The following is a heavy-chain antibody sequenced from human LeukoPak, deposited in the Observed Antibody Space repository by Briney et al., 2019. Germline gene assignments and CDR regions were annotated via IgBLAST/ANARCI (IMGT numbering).Heavy chain of an antibody. J-gene: IGHJ4*02. CDR1: GYSFTSYW. CDR2: IYPGDSDT. V-gene: IGHV5-51*01. CDR3: ARPGQLGEYTPYRFDY. D-gene: IGHD3-16*01. Sequence: HGESLKISCKGSGYSFTSYWIGWVRQMPGKGLEWMGIIYPGDSDTRYSPSFQGQVTISADKSISTAYLQWSSLKASDTAMYYCARPGQLGEYTPYRFDYWGQGILVTVSS.